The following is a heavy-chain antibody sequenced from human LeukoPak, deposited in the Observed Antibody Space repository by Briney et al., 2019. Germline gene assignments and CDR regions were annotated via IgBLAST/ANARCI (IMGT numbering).Heavy chain of an antibody. CDR3: ARDLGITMIVVVPSFDY. CDR2: ISYDGSNK. J-gene: IGHJ4*02. D-gene: IGHD3-22*01. CDR1: GFTFSSYW. V-gene: IGHV3-30-3*01. Sequence: GGSLRLSCAASGFTFSSYWMSWVRQAPGKGLEWVAVISYDGSNKYYADSVKGRFTISRDNSKNTLYLQMNSLRAEDTAVYYCARDLGITMIVVVPSFDYWGQGTLVTVSS.